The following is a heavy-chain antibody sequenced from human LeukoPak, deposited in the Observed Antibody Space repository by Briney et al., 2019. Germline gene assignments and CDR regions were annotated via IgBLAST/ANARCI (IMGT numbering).Heavy chain of an antibody. Sequence: QTGGSLRLSCAASGFTFSSYEMNWVRQAPGKGLEWVSYISSSGSTIYYADSVKGRFTISRDNAKKSLYLQMNSLRAEDTAVYYCARVEDYDILTGFDYWGQGTLVTVSS. CDR1: GFTFSSYE. V-gene: IGHV3-48*03. J-gene: IGHJ4*02. D-gene: IGHD3-9*01. CDR3: ARVEDYDILTGFDY. CDR2: ISSSGSTI.